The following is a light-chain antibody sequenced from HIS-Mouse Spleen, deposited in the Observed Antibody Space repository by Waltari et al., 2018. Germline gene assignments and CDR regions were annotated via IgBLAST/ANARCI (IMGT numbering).Light chain of an antibody. CDR2: EGS. CDR3: CSYAGSSTWV. CDR1: SSDVGSYNL. Sequence: QSALTQPASVSGSPGQSITISCTGTSSDVGSYNLVSWYQQPPGTAPKLMVYEGSKRPAGVPNRFPGSKAGNTASLTISGLQAEDEADYYCCSYAGSSTWVFGGGTKLTVL. J-gene: IGLJ3*02. V-gene: IGLV2-23*01.